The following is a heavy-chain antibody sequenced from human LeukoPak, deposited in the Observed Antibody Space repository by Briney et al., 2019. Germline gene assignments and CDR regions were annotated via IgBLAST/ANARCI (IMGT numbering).Heavy chain of an antibody. D-gene: IGHD3-10*01. V-gene: IGHV3-7*01. Sequence: PGGSLRLSCAASGFTFSSDWMTWVRQAPGKGLEWVANIKRDGSAKYYVDSVKGRFTISRDNAKSSLYLQMNSLRAEDTAVYYCAREVGGDAFDIWGQGTMVTVSS. CDR1: GFTFSSDW. CDR3: AREVGGDAFDI. J-gene: IGHJ3*02. CDR2: IKRDGSAK.